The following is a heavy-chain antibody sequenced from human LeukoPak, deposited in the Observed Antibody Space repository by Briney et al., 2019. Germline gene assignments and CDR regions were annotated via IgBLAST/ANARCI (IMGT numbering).Heavy chain of an antibody. CDR1: GGTFSSYA. D-gene: IGHD3-10*01. CDR3: AKDAGWLGELSQGYFDF. Sequence: GSSVKVSCKASGGTFSSYAISWVGQAPGQGLEWMGGIIPIFGTANYAQKFQGRVTITADESTSTAYMELSSLRAEDTAVYYCAKDAGWLGELSQGYFDFWGQGTLVTVSS. CDR2: IIPIFGTA. V-gene: IGHV1-69*01. J-gene: IGHJ4*02.